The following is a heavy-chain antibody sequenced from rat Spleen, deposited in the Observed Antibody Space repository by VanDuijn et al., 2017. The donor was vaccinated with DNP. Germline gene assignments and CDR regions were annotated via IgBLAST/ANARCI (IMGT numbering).Heavy chain of an antibody. J-gene: IGHJ2*01. Sequence: QVRLKESGPGLVQPSETLSLTCTVSDFSLRSYSVSWVRQPSGKGPEWMGRMWYDGDTAYNLPLKSRLSISRDISKNQIFLKMNSLQTDDTGIYYCTRDRSSSIPFDFWGQGVMVTVSS. CDR2: MWYDGDT. CDR1: DFSLRSYS. CDR3: TRDRSSSIPFDF. V-gene: IGHV2-63*01. D-gene: IGHD1-2*01.